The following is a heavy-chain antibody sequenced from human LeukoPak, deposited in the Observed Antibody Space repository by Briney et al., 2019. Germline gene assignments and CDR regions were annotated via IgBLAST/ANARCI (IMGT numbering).Heavy chain of an antibody. V-gene: IGHV1-69*06. CDR2: IIPIFGTA. CDR3: ARRTMVRGVRNWLDP. D-gene: IGHD3-10*01. J-gene: IGHJ5*02. CDR1: GGTFSSYA. Sequence: SVKVSCKASGGTFSSYAISWVRQAPGQGLEWMGGIIPIFGTANYAQKFQGRVTITADRSTSTAYMELSSLRSEDTAVYYCARRTMVRGVRNWLDPWGQGTLVTVSS.